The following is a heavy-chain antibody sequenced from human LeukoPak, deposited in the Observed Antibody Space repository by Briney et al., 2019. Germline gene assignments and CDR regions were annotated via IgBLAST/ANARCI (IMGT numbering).Heavy chain of an antibody. CDR3: ARGIAARLLY. J-gene: IGHJ4*02. D-gene: IGHD6-6*01. V-gene: IGHV4-59*01. CDR1: SDSISTYY. Sequence: PSETLSLTCTVSSDSISTYYWSWIRQPPGKGLEWIGYIYYSGSTNYNPSLKSRVTISVDTSKNQFSLKLSSVTAADTAVYYCARGIAARLLYWGQGTLVTVSS. CDR2: IYYSGST.